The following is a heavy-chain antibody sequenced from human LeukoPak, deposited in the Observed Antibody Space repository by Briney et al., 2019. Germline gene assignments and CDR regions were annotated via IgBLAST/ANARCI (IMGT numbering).Heavy chain of an antibody. CDR3: ARDPYSGSYGDSYYYYMDV. Sequence: PGGSLRLSCAASGFTFSSYNMNWVRQAPGKGLEWVSSITSTGSYTFYADSVKGRFTISRDNAKNSLYLQMNSLRAEDTAIYYCARDPYSGSYGDSYYYYMDVRGEGTTVTISS. CDR1: GFTFSSYN. D-gene: IGHD1-26*01. V-gene: IGHV3-21*01. CDR2: ITSTGSYT. J-gene: IGHJ6*03.